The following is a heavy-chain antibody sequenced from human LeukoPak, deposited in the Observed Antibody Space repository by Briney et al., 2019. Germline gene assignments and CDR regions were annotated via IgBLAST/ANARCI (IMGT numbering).Heavy chain of an antibody. CDR2: IIPIFGTA. V-gene: IGHV1-69*01. CDR3: ARERRVGRFLDSAYYFDY. D-gene: IGHD3/OR15-3a*01. J-gene: IGHJ4*02. Sequence: RASVKVSCKASGGTFSSYAISWVRQAPGQGLEWMGGIIPIFGTANYAQKFQGRVTITADESTSSAYMELSSLRSEDTAVYYCARERRVGRFLDSAYYFDYWGQGTLVTVSS. CDR1: GGTFSSYA.